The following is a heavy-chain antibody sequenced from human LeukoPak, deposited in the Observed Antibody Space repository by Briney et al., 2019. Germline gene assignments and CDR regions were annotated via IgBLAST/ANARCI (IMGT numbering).Heavy chain of an antibody. CDR2: INPSGGST. J-gene: IGHJ4*02. CDR1: GYTFTGYY. Sequence: ASVKVSCKASGYTFTGYYMHWVRQAPGQGLEWMGIINPSGGSTSYAQKFQGRVTMTRDTSTSTVYMELSSLRSEDTAVYYCARSHYYDSSGYVFDYWGQGTLVTVSS. V-gene: IGHV1-46*01. D-gene: IGHD3-22*01. CDR3: ARSHYYDSSGYVFDY.